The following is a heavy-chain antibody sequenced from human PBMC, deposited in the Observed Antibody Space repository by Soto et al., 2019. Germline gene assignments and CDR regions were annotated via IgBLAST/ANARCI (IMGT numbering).Heavy chain of an antibody. V-gene: IGHV1-69*12. Sequence: QVQLVQSGAEVKKPGSSVKVSCKASGGTFSSYAISWVRQAPGQGLEWMGGITPMFGTANYAQKFPGRVTITADEYTRTAYMELSSLRSEDTAVYYCARARVALISPGYYYYGMDAWGQGTTVTASS. CDR3: ARARVALISPGYYYYGMDA. J-gene: IGHJ6*02. CDR2: ITPMFGTA. D-gene: IGHD3-22*01. CDR1: GGTFSSYA.